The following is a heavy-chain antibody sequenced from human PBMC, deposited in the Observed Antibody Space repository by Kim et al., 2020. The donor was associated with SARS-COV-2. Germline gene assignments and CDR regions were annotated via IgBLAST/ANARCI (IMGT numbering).Heavy chain of an antibody. D-gene: IGHD3-22*01. CDR3: ARDRMVITRGIFDY. CDR1: GFTFSDYY. Sequence: GGSLRLSCAASGFTFSDYYMSWIRQAPGKGLEWVSYISSSSSYTNYADSVKGRFTISRDNAKNSLYLQMNSLRAEDTAVYYCARDRMVITRGIFDYWGQGTLVTVSS. V-gene: IGHV3-11*05. J-gene: IGHJ4*02. CDR2: ISSSSSYT.